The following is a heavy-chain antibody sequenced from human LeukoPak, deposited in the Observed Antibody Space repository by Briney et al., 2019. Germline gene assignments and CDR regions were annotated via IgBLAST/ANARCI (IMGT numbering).Heavy chain of an antibody. CDR2: IDRDGSKI. J-gene: IGHJ4*02. D-gene: IGHD4-23*01. CDR1: GFTFSSYW. CDR3: VRGNDYGGPHY. V-gene: IGHV3-74*01. Sequence: GGSLRLSCAVSGFTFSSYWMHWVRQAPGKGLVWVSRIDRDGSKINYADSVKGRFTISRDNGKNTLFLQMNSLRAEDAAVYYCVRGNDYGGPHYWGQGTLVTVSS.